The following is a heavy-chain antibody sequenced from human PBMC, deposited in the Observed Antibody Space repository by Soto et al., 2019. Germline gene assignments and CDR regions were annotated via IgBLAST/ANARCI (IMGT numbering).Heavy chain of an antibody. J-gene: IGHJ4*02. V-gene: IGHV3-30*04. CDR1: GFTFSTYA. Sequence: QVQLVESGGGVVQPGRSLRLSCAASGFTFSTYAMHWVRQAPGKGLEWVAVISYDGSNKHYADSVKGRFTISRDNSKNTLDLQMNSLRAEATAVYYCARLPVIDIVVPPDYWGQGTLFTVSS. CDR2: ISYDGSNK. CDR3: ARLPVIDIVVPPDY. D-gene: IGHD2-15*01.